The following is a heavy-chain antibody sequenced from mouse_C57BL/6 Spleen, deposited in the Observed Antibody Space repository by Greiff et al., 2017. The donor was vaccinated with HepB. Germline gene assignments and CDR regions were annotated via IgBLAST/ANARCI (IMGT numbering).Heavy chain of an antibody. CDR1: GFTFTDYY. CDR3: ARWGTTDYFDY. Sequence: DVMLVESGGGLVQPGGSLSLSCAASGFTFTDYYMSWVRQPPGKALEWLGFIRNKANGYTTEYSASVKGRFTISRDNSQSILYLQMNALRAEDSATYYCARWGTTDYFDYWGQGTTLTVSS. D-gene: IGHD1-1*01. CDR2: IRNKANGYTT. V-gene: IGHV7-3*01. J-gene: IGHJ2*01.